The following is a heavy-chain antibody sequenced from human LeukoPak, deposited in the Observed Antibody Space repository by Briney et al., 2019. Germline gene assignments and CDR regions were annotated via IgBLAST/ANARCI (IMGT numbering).Heavy chain of an antibody. Sequence: ASVKVSCKASGGTFSSYAISWVRQATGQGLEWMGGITPMFGTAKYAQKFQGRVTITADESTSTAYMELSSLRSEDTAVYYCARDSSEFRSLIFHWGQGTLVTVSS. V-gene: IGHV1-69*13. CDR1: GGTFSSYA. J-gene: IGHJ1*01. CDR2: ITPMFGTA. D-gene: IGHD3-9*01. CDR3: ARDSSEFRSLIFH.